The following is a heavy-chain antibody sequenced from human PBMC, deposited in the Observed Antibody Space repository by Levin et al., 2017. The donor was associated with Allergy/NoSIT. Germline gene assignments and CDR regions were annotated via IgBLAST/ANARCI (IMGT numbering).Heavy chain of an antibody. Sequence: KISCKASGGTFSSYTISWVRQAPGQGLEWMGRIIPILGIANYAQKFQGRVTITADKSTSTAYMELSSLRSEDTAVYYCASAVPDIVVVPAAHSDAFDIWGQGTMVTVSS. V-gene: IGHV1-69*02. CDR3: ASAVPDIVVVPAAHSDAFDI. CDR2: IIPILGIA. CDR1: GGTFSSYT. J-gene: IGHJ3*02. D-gene: IGHD2-2*01.